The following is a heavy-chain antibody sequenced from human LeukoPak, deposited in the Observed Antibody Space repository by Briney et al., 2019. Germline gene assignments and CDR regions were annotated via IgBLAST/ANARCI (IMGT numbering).Heavy chain of an antibody. D-gene: IGHD2/OR15-2a*01. CDR1: GGSFSGYY. CDR2: INHSGST. V-gene: IGHV4-34*01. CDR3: ARGPFPAFDY. Sequence: PSETLSLTCAVYGGSFSGYYWSWIRQPPGKGLEWIGEINHSGSTNYNPSLKSRVTISVDTSKNQFSLKLSSVTAADTAVYYCARGPFPAFDYWGQGTLVTVSS. J-gene: IGHJ4*02.